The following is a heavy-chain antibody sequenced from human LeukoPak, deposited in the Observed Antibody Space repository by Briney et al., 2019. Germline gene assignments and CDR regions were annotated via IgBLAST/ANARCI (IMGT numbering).Heavy chain of an antibody. Sequence: GGSLRLSCAASGFTFSSYAMSWVRQAPGKGLEWVSAISGSGGSTYYADSVKGRLTISRDNSKNTLYLQMNSLRAEDTAVYYCAKVTELRDGFDYWGQGILVTVSS. V-gene: IGHV3-23*01. J-gene: IGHJ4*02. CDR3: AKVTELRDGFDY. CDR2: ISGSGGST. CDR1: GFTFSSYA. D-gene: IGHD1-7*01.